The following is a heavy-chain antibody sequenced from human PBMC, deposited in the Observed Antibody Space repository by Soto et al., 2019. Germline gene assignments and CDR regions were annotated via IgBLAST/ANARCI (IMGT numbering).Heavy chain of an antibody. CDR3: ARESRVDFWSGYSDY. D-gene: IGHD3-3*01. V-gene: IGHV4-4*02. J-gene: IGHJ4*02. CDR1: GDSISGNNW. Sequence: PSETLSLTCAVSGDSISGNNWWSWVRQSPGKGLEWIGEIYHTGKATYNPSLKSRVTISVDTSKNQFSLKLSSVTAADTAVYYCARESRVDFWSGYSDYWGQGTLVTVSS. CDR2: IYHTGKA.